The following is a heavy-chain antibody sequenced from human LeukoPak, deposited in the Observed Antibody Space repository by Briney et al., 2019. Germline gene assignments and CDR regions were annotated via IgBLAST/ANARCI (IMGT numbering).Heavy chain of an antibody. V-gene: IGHV3-23*01. CDR2: ISGSGGST. CDR3: AKDIDYYGSGSPFDY. J-gene: IGHJ4*02. CDR1: GFTFSSYA. D-gene: IGHD3-10*01. Sequence: GRSLRLSSAASGFTFSSYAISTVRQALGKGLEWVSAISGSGGSTYYADSVKGQFTISRDNSKNTLYLQMNSLRAEDTAVYYCAKDIDYYGSGSPFDYWGRGTLVTVSS.